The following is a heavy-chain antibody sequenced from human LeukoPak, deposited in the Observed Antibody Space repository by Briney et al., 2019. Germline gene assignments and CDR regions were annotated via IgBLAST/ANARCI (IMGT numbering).Heavy chain of an antibody. CDR2: ISSSSSTI. J-gene: IGHJ6*03. V-gene: IGHV3-48*01. Sequence: GGSLRLSCAASGFTFSSYSMNWVRQAPGKGLEWVSYISSSSSTIYYADSVKGRFTISRDNAKNSLYLQMNSLRAEDTAVYYCATLRDIVVVPAATRFSYMDVWGKGTTVTVSS. CDR3: ATLRDIVVVPAATRFSYMDV. CDR1: GFTFSSYS. D-gene: IGHD2-2*01.